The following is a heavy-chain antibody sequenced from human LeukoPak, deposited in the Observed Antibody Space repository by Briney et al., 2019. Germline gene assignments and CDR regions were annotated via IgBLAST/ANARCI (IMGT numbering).Heavy chain of an antibody. CDR1: GGSFSGYY. J-gene: IGHJ4*02. CDR3: ARGLGYDFWSGYYAQDY. V-gene: IGHV4-34*01. D-gene: IGHD3-3*01. Sequence: PSETLSLTCAVYGGSFSGYYWSWIRQPPGKGLEWLGEINHSGSTNYNPSLKSRVTISVDTSKNQFSLKLSSVTAADTAVYYCARGLGYDFWSGYYAQDYWGQGTLVTVSS. CDR2: INHSGST.